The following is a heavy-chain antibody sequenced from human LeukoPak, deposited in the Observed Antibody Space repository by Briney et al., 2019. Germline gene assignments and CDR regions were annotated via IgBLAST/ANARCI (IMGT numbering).Heavy chain of an antibody. CDR3: ARAPRAVAGPSAY. CDR1: GYTFTSYG. D-gene: IGHD6-19*01. J-gene: IGHJ4*02. V-gene: IGHV1-18*01. CDR2: ISAYNGNT. Sequence: GAAVKVSCKASGYTFTSYGISWVRQAPGQGLEWMGWISAYNGNTNFAQKLQGRVTMTTDTSTSTAYVELRSLRSDDTAVYYCARAPRAVAGPSAYWGQGTLVTVPS.